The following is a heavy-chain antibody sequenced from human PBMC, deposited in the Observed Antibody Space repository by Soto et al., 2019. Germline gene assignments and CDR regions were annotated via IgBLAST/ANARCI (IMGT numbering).Heavy chain of an antibody. V-gene: IGHV3-30*18. Sequence: GGSLRLSCAASGFTFSSYGMHWVRQAPGKGLEWVAVISYDGSNKYYADSVKGRFTISRDNSKNTLYLQMNSLRAEDTAVYYCAKGLRELRNHWGQGTLVTVSS. J-gene: IGHJ5*02. CDR2: ISYDGSNK. CDR1: GFTFSSYG. CDR3: AKGLRELRNH. D-gene: IGHD3-16*01.